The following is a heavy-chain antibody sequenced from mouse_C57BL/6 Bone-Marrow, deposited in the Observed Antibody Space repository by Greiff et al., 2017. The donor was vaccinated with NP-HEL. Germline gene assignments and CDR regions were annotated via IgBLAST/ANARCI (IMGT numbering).Heavy chain of an antibody. CDR1: GYTFTSYG. Sequence: QVQLKQSGAELARPGASVKLSCKASGYTFTSYGISWVKQSTGQGLECIGEIYPRSGNTYYNEKFKGKATLTADKSSSTAYMELRSLTSEDSAVYFCAREEIYYYGSSPPWFAYWGQGTLVTVSA. CDR2: IYPRSGNT. CDR3: AREEIYYYGSSPPWFAY. J-gene: IGHJ3*01. V-gene: IGHV1-81*01. D-gene: IGHD1-1*01.